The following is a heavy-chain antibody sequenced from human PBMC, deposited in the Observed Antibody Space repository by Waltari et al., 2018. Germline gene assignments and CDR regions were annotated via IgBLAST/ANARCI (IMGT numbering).Heavy chain of an antibody. CDR2: IKTKSEGGTT. V-gene: IGHV3-15*01. Sequence: EVQVVESGGGLVKPGGSLRVACEASGFTFSNAWITWVRQAPGKGLEWIGRIKTKSEGGTTDYAAPVKGRFTLSRDDSRNTVYLQMNSLQIEDTAVYYCTPKTNFWGQGTLVTVSS. CDR3: TPKTNF. CDR1: GFTFSNAW. J-gene: IGHJ4*02.